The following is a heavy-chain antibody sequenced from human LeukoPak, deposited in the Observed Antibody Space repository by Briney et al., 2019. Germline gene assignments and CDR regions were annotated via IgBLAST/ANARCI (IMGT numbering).Heavy chain of an antibody. Sequence: GGSLRLSCAASGFTFSSYAMSWVRQAPGKGLEWVAAISGSGGSTYYADSVKGRFTISRDNSKNTLYLQMNSLRGEDTAVYYCAKDKVRGYQLLARAYAFDIWGQGTMVTVSS. D-gene: IGHD2-2*01. CDR2: ISGSGGST. CDR1: GFTFSSYA. J-gene: IGHJ3*02. V-gene: IGHV3-23*01. CDR3: AKDKVRGYQLLARAYAFDI.